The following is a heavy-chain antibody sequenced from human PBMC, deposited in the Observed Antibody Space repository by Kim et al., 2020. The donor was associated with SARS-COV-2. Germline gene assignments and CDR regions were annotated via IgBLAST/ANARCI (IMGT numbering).Heavy chain of an antibody. Sequence: GGSLRLSCAASGFTFSNAWMSWVRQAPGKGLEWVGRIKSKTDGGTTDYAAPVKGRFTISRDDSKNTLYLQMNSLKTEDTAVYYCTTFSYCSGGSCYPAHYYYGMDVWGQGTTVTVSS. CDR1: GFTFSNAW. CDR2: IKSKTDGGTT. V-gene: IGHV3-15*01. CDR3: TTFSYCSGGSCYPAHYYYGMDV. D-gene: IGHD2-15*01. J-gene: IGHJ6*02.